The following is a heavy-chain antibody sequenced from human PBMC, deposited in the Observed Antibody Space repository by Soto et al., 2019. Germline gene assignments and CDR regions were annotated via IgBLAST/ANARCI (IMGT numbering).Heavy chain of an antibody. CDR1: SGSISSSNW. V-gene: IGHV4-4*02. J-gene: IGHJ6*03. Sequence: QVQLQESGPGLVKPSGTLSLTCAVSSGSISSSNWWSWVRQPPGKGLEWIGEIDHSGSTNYNPSLKSRVTISVDKSKNQFSLKLSSVTAADTAVYYCAREGLDIVVVPAANFYYYYMDVWGKGTTVTVSS. D-gene: IGHD2-2*03. CDR3: AREGLDIVVVPAANFYYYYMDV. CDR2: IDHSGST.